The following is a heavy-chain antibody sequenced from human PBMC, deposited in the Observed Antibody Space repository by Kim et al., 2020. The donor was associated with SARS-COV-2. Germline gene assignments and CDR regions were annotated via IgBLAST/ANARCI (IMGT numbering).Heavy chain of an antibody. J-gene: IGHJ6*02. Sequence: GGSLRLSCETSGFTFTRHAIHWVRQAPGKGLEWMANIFDDESHKNYADSVRGRFIISRDNSRDTVSLQMNSLRAEDTGVYYCARANIAAPGVGHYGLDVCGQGTAVIVSS. CDR2: IFDDESHK. CDR1: GFTFTRHA. V-gene: IGHV3-33*08. D-gene: IGHD6-13*01. CDR3: ARANIAAPGVGHYGLDV.